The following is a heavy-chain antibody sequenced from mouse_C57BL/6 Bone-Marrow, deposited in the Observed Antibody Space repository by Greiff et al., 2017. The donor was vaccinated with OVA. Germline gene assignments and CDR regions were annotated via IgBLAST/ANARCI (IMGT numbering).Heavy chain of an antibody. CDR1: GYTFTDHT. J-gene: IGHJ3*01. CDR3: AGGFDYGSSPWFAY. Sequence: QVQLQQSDAELVKPGASVKISCKVSGYTFTDHTIHWMKQRPEQGLEWIGYIYPRDGSTTYNEKFKGKATLTADKYSSTAYMQLNSLTSEDSAVYFCAGGFDYGSSPWFAYWGQGTLVTVSA. D-gene: IGHD1-1*01. V-gene: IGHV1-78*01. CDR2: IYPRDGST.